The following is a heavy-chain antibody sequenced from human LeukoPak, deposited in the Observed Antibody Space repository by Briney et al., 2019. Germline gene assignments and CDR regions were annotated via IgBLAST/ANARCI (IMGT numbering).Heavy chain of an antibody. Sequence: GSLRLSCAASGFTFSSYAMSWVRQAPGKGLEWVSAFIGSGGSTCYVDSVKGGFTIFRDNSKNTLYLQMNRLRTEDTAVYYGAKDACASTSGYWDYWGQGTLVTVSS. CDR3: AKDACASTSGYWDY. V-gene: IGHV3-23*01. CDR1: GFTFSSYA. CDR2: FIGSGGST. J-gene: IGHJ4*02. D-gene: IGHD2-2*01.